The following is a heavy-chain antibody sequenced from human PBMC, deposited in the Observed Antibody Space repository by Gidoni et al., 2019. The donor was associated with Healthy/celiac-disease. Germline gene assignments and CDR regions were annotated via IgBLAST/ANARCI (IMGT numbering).Heavy chain of an antibody. V-gene: IGHV3-30*04. J-gene: IGHJ4*02. CDR2: ISYDGSNK. Sequence: QVQLVESGGGVVQPGRSLRLSCAASGFTFSSYAMHWVRQAPGKGLEWVAVISYDGSNKYYADSVKGRFTISRDNSKNTLYLQMNSLRAEDTAVYYCARSTNRRIVGATIDYWGQGTLVTVSS. D-gene: IGHD1-26*01. CDR3: ARSTNRRIVGATIDY. CDR1: GFTFSSYA.